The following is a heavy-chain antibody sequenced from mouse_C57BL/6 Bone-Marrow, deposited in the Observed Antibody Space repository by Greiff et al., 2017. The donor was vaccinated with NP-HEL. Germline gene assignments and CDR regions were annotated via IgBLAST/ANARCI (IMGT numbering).Heavy chain of an antibody. CDR1: GYTFTSYW. V-gene: IGHV1-69*01. D-gene: IGHD1-1*01. Sequence: QVQLQQPGAELVMPGASVKLSCKASGYTFTSYWMHWVKQRPGQGLEWIGEIDPSDSYTNYNQKFKGKSTLTVDKSSSTAHMQLSSLTSEDSAVYYCAREVLNWYFDVWGTGTTVTVSS. J-gene: IGHJ1*03. CDR2: IDPSDSYT. CDR3: AREVLNWYFDV.